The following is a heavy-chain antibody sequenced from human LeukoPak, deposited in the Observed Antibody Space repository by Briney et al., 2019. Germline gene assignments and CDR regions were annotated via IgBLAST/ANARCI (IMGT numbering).Heavy chain of an antibody. Sequence: SETLSLTCTVSGGSISSYYWSWIRQPAGKGLEWIGRIYTSGGTNYNPSLKSRVTMSVDTSKNQFSLKLSSVTAADTAVYYCARDIWFGELYAFDIWGQGTMVTVSS. D-gene: IGHD3-10*01. CDR1: GGSISSYY. V-gene: IGHV4-4*07. J-gene: IGHJ3*02. CDR3: ARDIWFGELYAFDI. CDR2: IYTSGGT.